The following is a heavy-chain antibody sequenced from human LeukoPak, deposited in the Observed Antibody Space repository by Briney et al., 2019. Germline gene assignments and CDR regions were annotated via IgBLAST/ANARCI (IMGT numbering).Heavy chain of an antibody. CDR3: ARDPYGDYAPFDY. D-gene: IGHD4-17*01. CDR2: INTDGSST. CDR1: GFTFSSYW. V-gene: IGHV3-74*01. J-gene: IGHJ4*02. Sequence: PGGSLTLSCAASGFTFSSYWMHWVRQAPGKGLVWVSRINTDGSSTSYADSVKGRFTISRDNAKNTLYLQMNSLRAEDTAVYYCARDPYGDYAPFDYWGQGALVTVSS.